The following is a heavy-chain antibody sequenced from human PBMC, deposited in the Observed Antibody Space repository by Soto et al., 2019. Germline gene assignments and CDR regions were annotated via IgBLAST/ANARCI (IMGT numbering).Heavy chain of an antibody. CDR2: ISYDGSNK. V-gene: IGHV3-30*18. Sequence: GGALRLSCSASGFTFGIYGMHWVRQAPGKGLEWVAVISYDGSNKYYADSVKGRFTISRDNSKNTLYLQMNSLRAEDTAVYYCAKDWGSGPQENYWGQGTLVTVSS. CDR1: GFTFGIYG. D-gene: IGHD3-16*01. J-gene: IGHJ4*02. CDR3: AKDWGSGPQENY.